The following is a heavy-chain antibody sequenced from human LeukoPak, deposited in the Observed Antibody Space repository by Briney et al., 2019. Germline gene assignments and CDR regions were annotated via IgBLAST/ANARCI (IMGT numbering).Heavy chain of an antibody. CDR3: ARDHGSGWTWAYDY. CDR1: GVSISSYY. CDR2: ISYSGST. V-gene: IGHV4-59*01. J-gene: IGHJ4*02. Sequence: SETLSLTCTVSGVSISSYYWSWIRQPPGKRLDWIGYISYSGSTNYNPSLKSRVTISVDTSKNQFSLKLSSVTAADTAVYYCARDHGSGWTWAYDYWGQGTLVTVSS. D-gene: IGHD6-19*01.